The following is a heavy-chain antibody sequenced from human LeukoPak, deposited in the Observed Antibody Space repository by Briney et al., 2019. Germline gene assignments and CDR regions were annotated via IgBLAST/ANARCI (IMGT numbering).Heavy chain of an antibody. J-gene: IGHJ4*02. D-gene: IGHD3-22*01. CDR3: ARATRYYYDSSGYYPY. V-gene: IGHV4-61*02. CDR1: GGSISSGSYY. Sequence: PSETLSLTCTVSGGSISSGSYYWSWIRQPAGKGLEWIGRIYTSGSTNYNPFLKSRVTISVDTSKNQFSLKLSSVTAADTAVYYCARATRYYYDSSGYYPYWGQGTLVTVSS. CDR2: IYTSGST.